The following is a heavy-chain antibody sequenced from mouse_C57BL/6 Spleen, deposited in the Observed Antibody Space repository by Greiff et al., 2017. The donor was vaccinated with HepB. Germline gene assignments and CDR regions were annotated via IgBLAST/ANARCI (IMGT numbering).Heavy chain of an antibody. CDR3: AIYGYDEGYFDY. V-gene: IGHV1-80*01. CDR1: GYAFSSYW. CDR2: IYPGDGDT. Sequence: VQLVESGAELVKPGASVKISCKASGYAFSSYWMNWVKQRPGKGLEWIGQIYPGDGDTNYNGKFKGKATLTADKSSSTAYMQLSRLTSEDSAVYFCAIYGYDEGYFDYWGQGTTLTVSS. J-gene: IGHJ2*01. D-gene: IGHD2-2*01.